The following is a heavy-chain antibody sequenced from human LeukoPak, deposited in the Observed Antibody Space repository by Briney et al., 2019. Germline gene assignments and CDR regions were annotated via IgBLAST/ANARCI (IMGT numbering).Heavy chain of an antibody. Sequence: PSQTLSLTCTVSGGSISSGDYYWSWIRQPPGKGLEWIGYIYYSGSTHYNPSLKSRVTISVDTSKNQFSLKLSSVTAADTAVYYCARDLLNEGNHLDYWGQGTLVTVSS. CDR1: GGSISSGDYY. CDR3: ARDLLNEGNHLDY. D-gene: IGHD4-23*01. J-gene: IGHJ4*02. V-gene: IGHV4-30-4*01. CDR2: IYYSGST.